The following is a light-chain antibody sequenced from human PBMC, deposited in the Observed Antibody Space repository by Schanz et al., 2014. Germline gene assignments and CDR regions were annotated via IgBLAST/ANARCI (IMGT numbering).Light chain of an antibody. V-gene: IGLV2-8*01. CDR1: SSDVGGYDY. Sequence: QSALTQPPSASGSPGQSVTISCTGTSSDVGGYDYVSWYQQHPGKAPKLMIYEVSKRPSGVPDRFSGSKSGNTASLTVSGLQAEDEADYYCSSHGVSRVFGGGTKLTVL. CDR3: SSHGVSRV. CDR2: EVS. J-gene: IGLJ3*02.